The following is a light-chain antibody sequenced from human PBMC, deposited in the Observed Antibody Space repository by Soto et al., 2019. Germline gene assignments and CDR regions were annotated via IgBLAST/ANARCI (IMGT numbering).Light chain of an antibody. CDR3: QQYESSPLT. CDR2: RAS. CDR1: QSVSSSF. Sequence: EIALTQSPDTLSLSPGERATLSCRASQSVSSSFLAWYHQKPGQAPRLLIYRASSRATGIPDRFTGSGSGTDFTLTNSRLEPEDFAVYYCQQYESSPLTFGGGTKVEIK. J-gene: IGKJ4*01. V-gene: IGKV3-20*01.